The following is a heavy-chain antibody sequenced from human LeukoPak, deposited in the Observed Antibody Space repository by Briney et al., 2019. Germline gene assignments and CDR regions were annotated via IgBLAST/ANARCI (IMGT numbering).Heavy chain of an antibody. CDR3: ARDRRMLYYDFWSGYYDTHLYYFDY. V-gene: IGHV1-2*02. CDR2: INPNSGGT. J-gene: IGHJ4*02. Sequence: GASVKVSCKASGYTFTGYYMHWVRQAPGQGLEWMGWINPNSGGTNYAQKLQGRVTMTTDTSTSTAYMELRSLRSDDTAVYYCARDRRMLYYDFWSGYYDTHLYYFDYWGQGTLVTVSS. D-gene: IGHD3-3*01. CDR1: GYTFTGYY.